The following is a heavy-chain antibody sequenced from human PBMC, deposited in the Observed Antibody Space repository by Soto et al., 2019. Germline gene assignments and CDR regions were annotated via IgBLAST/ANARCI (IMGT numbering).Heavy chain of an antibody. J-gene: IGHJ4*02. CDR3: AKDLNEYTTSSMWDY. CDR1: RFTFDTYG. Sequence: QVQLVESGGGVVQPGRSLRLSCVASRFTFDTYGIHWVRQAPGKGLEWVAFISYDGSNKDYADSVQGRFTISRDNSKNTLYLQMNSLRVEDTAVYSCAKDLNEYTTSSMWDYWGQGTLVTVSS. CDR2: ISYDGSNK. D-gene: IGHD6-6*01. V-gene: IGHV3-30*18.